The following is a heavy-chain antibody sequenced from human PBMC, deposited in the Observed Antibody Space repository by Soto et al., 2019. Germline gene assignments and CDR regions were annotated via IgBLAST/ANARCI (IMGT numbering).Heavy chain of an antibody. D-gene: IGHD3-10*01. V-gene: IGHV2-26*01. CDR1: GFSLSNVRMG. J-gene: IGHJ6*02. CDR2: IFSNDEK. CDR3: ARVDIRAYAMDV. Sequence: QVALKESGPVLVKPTETLTLTCTVSGFSLSNVRMGVSWISQPPGRALEWLAHIFSNDEKSYSTSLQSRLTISKDTSKSQVVLTMTNMDPVDTATYYCARVDIRAYAMDVWGQGTTVTVSS.